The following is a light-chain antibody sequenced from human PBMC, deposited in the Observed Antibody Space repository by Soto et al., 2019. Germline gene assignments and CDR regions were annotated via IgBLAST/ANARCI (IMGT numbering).Light chain of an antibody. CDR2: EVS. J-gene: IGLJ2*01. Sequence: QSALTQPPSVSGSPGQSVTISCTGTSSDVGSYNRVSWYQQPPGTAPKLMIYEVSNRPSGVPDRFSGSKSGNTASLTISGLQAEDEADYYCSLYTSTQGVFGGGTKVTVL. CDR3: SLYTSTQGV. V-gene: IGLV2-18*01. CDR1: SSDVGSYNR.